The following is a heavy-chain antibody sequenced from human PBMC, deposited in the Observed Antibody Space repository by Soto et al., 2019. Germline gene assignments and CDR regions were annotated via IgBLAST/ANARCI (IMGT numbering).Heavy chain of an antibody. J-gene: IGHJ3*02. V-gene: IGHV4-34*01. CDR3: ARGGPQLERRFPFDI. CDR2: ISQSGST. CDR1: GGSFSGYY. Sequence: QVQLQQWGAGLLKPSETLSLTCGVYGGSFSGYYWNWIRQAPGKGLEWIAEISQSGSTNYNPSLNSRVTSSLETSKSQFSLQLKSVTAADTAVYYCARGGPQLERRFPFDIWGQGTVVNVSS. D-gene: IGHD1-1*01.